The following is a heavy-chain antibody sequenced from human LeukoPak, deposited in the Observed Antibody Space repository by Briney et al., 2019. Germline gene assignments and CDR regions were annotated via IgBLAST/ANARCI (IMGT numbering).Heavy chain of an antibody. Sequence: GGSLRLSCAASGFTFDDYGMSWVRQAPGKGLEWVSGINWNGGSTGYADSVKGRFTISRDNAKNTLSLQMNSLRAEDTAVYYCAKSDCASDGCKLLNYWGQGTLVTASS. CDR1: GFTFDDYG. J-gene: IGHJ4*02. D-gene: IGHD3-10*01. CDR3: AKSDCASDGCKLLNY. V-gene: IGHV3-20*04. CDR2: INWNGGST.